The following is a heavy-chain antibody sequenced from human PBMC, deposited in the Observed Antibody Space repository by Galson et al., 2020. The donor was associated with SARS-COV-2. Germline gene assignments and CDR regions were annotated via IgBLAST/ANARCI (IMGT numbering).Heavy chain of an antibody. V-gene: IGHV3-21*01. J-gene: IGHJ6*03. Sequence: GESLKISCAASGFTFSSYTMNWVRQVPGKGLEWVSSITTSSTYINYADSVKRRFTISRDNAKNSLYLQMNSLRAGDTAVYFCARTGTPHYYYSYYMDVWGKGTTVTVS. CDR1: GFTFSSYT. CDR3: ARTGTPHYYYSYYMDV. CDR2: ITTSSTYI. D-gene: IGHD6-13*01.